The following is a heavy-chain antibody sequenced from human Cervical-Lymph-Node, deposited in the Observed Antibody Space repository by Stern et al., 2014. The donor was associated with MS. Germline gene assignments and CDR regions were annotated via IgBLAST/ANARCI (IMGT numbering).Heavy chain of an antibody. CDR2: INPLFNTA. V-gene: IGHV1-69*01. CDR3: ARHQAGIAAN. D-gene: IGHD6-13*01. Sequence: QVQLVQSGAEVKKPGSSMKVSCQTSGGSFSTFDIIWVRQAPGQGLELLGGINPLFNTANYAQKFHGRVTIIADESTSTVSMELRGLRSEDTAVYYCARHQAGIAANWGQGTLVIVSS. CDR1: GGSFSTFD. J-gene: IGHJ4*02.